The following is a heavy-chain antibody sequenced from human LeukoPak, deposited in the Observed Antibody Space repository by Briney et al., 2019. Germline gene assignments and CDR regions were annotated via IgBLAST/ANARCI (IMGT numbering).Heavy chain of an antibody. CDR1: GFTFSSYA. D-gene: IGHD3-10*01. Sequence: PGGSLRLPCAASGFTFSSYAMSWVRQAPGKGLEWVSAISGSGGSTYYADSVKGRFTISRDNSKNTLYLQMNSLRAEDTAVYYCAKDRDNYYYPFDYWGQGTLVTVSS. J-gene: IGHJ4*02. CDR2: ISGSGGST. CDR3: AKDRDNYYYPFDY. V-gene: IGHV3-23*01.